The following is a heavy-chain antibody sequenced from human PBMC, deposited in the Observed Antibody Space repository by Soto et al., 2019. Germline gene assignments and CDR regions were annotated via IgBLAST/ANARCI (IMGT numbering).Heavy chain of an antibody. J-gene: IGHJ4*02. Sequence: SETLSLTCTVSGGSISARHTYCGWIRQPPGKGLEWIGSFYDSGSTYYNPSLKSRVYIPVDSSKNQFSLTLASLTAADTAVYYCARAPDSWGQGTLVTVSS. CDR3: ARAPDS. CDR1: GGSISARHTY. V-gene: IGHV4-39*01. CDR2: FYDSGST.